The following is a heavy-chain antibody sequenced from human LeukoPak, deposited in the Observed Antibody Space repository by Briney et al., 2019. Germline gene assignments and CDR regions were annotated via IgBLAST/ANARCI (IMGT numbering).Heavy chain of an antibody. CDR2: ISGSGGST. CDR3: AKDLAVVIASNSVFDY. Sequence: QPGRSLRLSCAASGFTFSSYAMSWVRQAPGKGLEWVSAISGSGGSTYYADSVKGRFTISRDNSKNTLYLQMNSLRAEDTAVYYCAKDLAVVIASNSVFDYWGQGTLVTVSS. J-gene: IGHJ4*02. D-gene: IGHD4-23*01. CDR1: GFTFSSYA. V-gene: IGHV3-23*01.